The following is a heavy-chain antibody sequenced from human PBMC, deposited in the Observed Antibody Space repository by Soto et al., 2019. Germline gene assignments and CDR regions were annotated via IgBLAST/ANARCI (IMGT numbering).Heavy chain of an antibody. J-gene: IGHJ6*02. CDR2: IYYSGST. V-gene: IGHV4-39*01. CDR1: GGSISSSSYY. D-gene: IGHD6-13*01. Sequence: SETLSLTCTVSGGSISSSSYYWGWIRQPPGKGLEWIGSIYYSGSTYYNPSLKSRVTISVDASKNQFSLKLSSVTAADTAVYYCTSIAAAGTKDYYYGMDVWGQGTTVTVSS. CDR3: TSIAAAGTKDYYYGMDV.